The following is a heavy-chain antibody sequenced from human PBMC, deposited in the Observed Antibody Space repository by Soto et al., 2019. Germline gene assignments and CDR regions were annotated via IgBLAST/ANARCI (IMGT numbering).Heavy chain of an antibody. J-gene: IGHJ4*02. CDR1: GFTFSSYG. D-gene: IGHD3-10*01. Sequence: QVQLVESGGGVVQPGRSLRLSCAASGFTFSSYGMHWVRQAPGKGLEWVAVISYDGSNKYYADSVKGRFTISRENSKNTLYLEMDSLRAEDTAVYYCAKDADGSGSYYFDYWGQGTLVTVSS. CDR2: ISYDGSNK. CDR3: AKDADGSGSYYFDY. V-gene: IGHV3-30*18.